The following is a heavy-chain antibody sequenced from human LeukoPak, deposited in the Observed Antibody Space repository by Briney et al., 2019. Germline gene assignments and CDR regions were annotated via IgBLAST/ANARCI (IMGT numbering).Heavy chain of an antibody. V-gene: IGHV4-39*01. Sequence: SETLSLTCTVSGGSISSSSYYWGWIRQPPGKRLEWIGSVYYSGSTYYNPSLKSRVTISVDTSKNQFSLKLSSVTAADALVYYCARGRDTAMVTDPYYYDYWLQRTTVTVSS. CDR3: ARGRDTAMVTDPYYYDY. CDR2: VYYSGST. CDR1: GGSISSSSYY. J-gene: IGHJ4*02. D-gene: IGHD5-18*01.